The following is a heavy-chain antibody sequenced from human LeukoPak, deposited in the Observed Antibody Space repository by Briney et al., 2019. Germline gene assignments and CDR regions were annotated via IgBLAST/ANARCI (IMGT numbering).Heavy chain of an antibody. CDR1: GGSISSSIYY. CDR3: ARRTYYYYGMDV. Sequence: SETLSLTCTVSGGSISSSIYYWGWIRQPPGKGLEWIGYIYYSGSTNYNPSLKSRVTISVDTSKNQFSLKLSSVTAADTAVYYCARRTYYYYGMDVWGQGTTVTVSS. V-gene: IGHV4-61*05. J-gene: IGHJ6*02. CDR2: IYYSGST.